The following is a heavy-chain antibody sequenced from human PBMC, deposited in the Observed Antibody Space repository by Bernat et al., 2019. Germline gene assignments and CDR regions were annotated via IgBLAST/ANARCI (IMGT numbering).Heavy chain of an antibody. J-gene: IGHJ4*02. D-gene: IGHD4-17*01. V-gene: IGHV3-23*04. CDR2: ISGSGGNT. Sequence: EVQLVESGGGLVHPGGSLRLSCAASGFTFSNYAMSWVRQAPGKGLEWVSGISGSGGNTNYADSVKGRFTISRDNSKSPLYLQINSLGAEDTAVYYCAKVDYKGDYRYFDYWGQGTLVTVSS. CDR3: AKVDYKGDYRYFDY. CDR1: GFTFSNYA.